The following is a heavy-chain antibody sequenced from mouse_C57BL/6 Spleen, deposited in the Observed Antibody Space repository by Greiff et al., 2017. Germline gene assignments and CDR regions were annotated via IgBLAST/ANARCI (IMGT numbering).Heavy chain of an antibody. Sequence: EVQLQESGAELVKPGASVKLSCTASGFNIKDYYMHWVKQRTEQGLEWIGRIDPEDGETKYAPKFQGKATITADTSSNSASLQLSSLTSDDTAVYYCARWNYGSSYAMDYWGQGTSVTGSS. V-gene: IGHV14-2*01. D-gene: IGHD1-1*01. CDR3: ARWNYGSSYAMDY. J-gene: IGHJ4*01. CDR2: IDPEDGET. CDR1: GFNIKDYY.